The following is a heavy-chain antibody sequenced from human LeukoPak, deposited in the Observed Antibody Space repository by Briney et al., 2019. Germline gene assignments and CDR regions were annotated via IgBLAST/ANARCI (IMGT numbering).Heavy chain of an antibody. CDR3: ATYRNGYGDY. J-gene: IGHJ4*02. Sequence: PGRSLRLSCAASGFTFNTYAMHWVRQAPGKGLEWVAVISFDGSHNYYADSVKGRFTISRDNSKNTLYLQMNSLRAEDTAVYYCATYRNGYGDYWGQGTLVTVSS. CDR2: ISFDGSHN. D-gene: IGHD3-3*01. CDR1: GFTFNTYA. V-gene: IGHV3-30-3*01.